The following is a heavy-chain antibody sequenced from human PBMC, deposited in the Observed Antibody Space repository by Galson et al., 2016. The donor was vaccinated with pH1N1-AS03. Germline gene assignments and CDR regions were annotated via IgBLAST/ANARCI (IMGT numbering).Heavy chain of an antibody. V-gene: IGHV4-34*01. J-gene: IGHJ4*02. CDR2: IHHSGSPT. CDR3: ARGGVFFSGSGSYHN. CDR1: GGSFSGYY. D-gene: IGHD3-10*01. Sequence: SETLSLTCAVYGGSFSGYYWSWTRQPPGKGLEWIGEIHHSGSPTNYSPSLKSRVTISVDTSKNQFSLKLSSVTAADTAIYFCARGGVFFSGSGSYHNWGQGTLVTVSS.